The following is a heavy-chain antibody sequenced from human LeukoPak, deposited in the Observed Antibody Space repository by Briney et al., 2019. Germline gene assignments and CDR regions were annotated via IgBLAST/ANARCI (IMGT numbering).Heavy chain of an antibody. CDR2: IYHSGST. CDR3: ARQTLAGITIFGVVTKPPDY. V-gene: IGHV4-38-2*02. CDR1: GYSVSSGYY. D-gene: IGHD3-3*01. Sequence: PSETLSLTCTVSGYSVSSGYYWGWIRQPPGKGLEWIGSIYHSGSTYYNPSLKSRVTISVDTSKNQFSLKLSSVTAADTAVYYCARQTLAGITIFGVVTKPPDYWGQGTLVTVSS. J-gene: IGHJ4*02.